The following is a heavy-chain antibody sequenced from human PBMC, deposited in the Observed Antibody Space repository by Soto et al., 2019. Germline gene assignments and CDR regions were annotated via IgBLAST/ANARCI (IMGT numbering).Heavy chain of an antibody. J-gene: IGHJ6*02. CDR1: GYSFTSYW. CDR3: ARPLPPNYGMDV. CDR2: IDPSDSYT. Sequence: GESLKISCKGSGYSFTSYWISWVRQMPGKGLEWVGRIDPSDSYTNYSPSFQGHVTISADKSISTAYLQWSSLKASDTAMYYCARPLPPNYGMDVWGQGTTVTVSS. V-gene: IGHV5-10-1*01.